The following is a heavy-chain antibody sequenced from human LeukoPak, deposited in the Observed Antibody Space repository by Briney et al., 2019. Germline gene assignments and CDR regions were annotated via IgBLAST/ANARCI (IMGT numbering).Heavy chain of an antibody. CDR2: INHSGST. J-gene: IGHJ4*02. D-gene: IGHD3-16*01. CDR3: ARVWYYFDY. V-gene: IGHV4-34*01. CDR1: GESFSGYY. Sequence: SETLSLTCAVYGESFSGYYWSWIRQPPGKGLEWIGEINHSGSTNYNPSLKSRVTISVDTSKNQFSLKLSSVTAADTAVYYCARVWYYFDYWGQGTLVTVSS.